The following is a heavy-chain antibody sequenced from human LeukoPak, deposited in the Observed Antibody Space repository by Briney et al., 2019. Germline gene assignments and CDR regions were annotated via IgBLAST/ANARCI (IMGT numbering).Heavy chain of an antibody. CDR1: GFTFTSYW. Sequence: GGSLRLSCAPSGFTFTSYWTHWVRQAPGKGLVWVSRINSDGSSTSYADSVKGRLTISRDNPKNTLYLQMNSMRAEDTAVYYCARDGFSVATNYWGQGTLVTVSS. V-gene: IGHV3-74*01. J-gene: IGHJ4*02. D-gene: IGHD5-12*01. CDR3: ARDGFSVATNY. CDR2: INSDGSST.